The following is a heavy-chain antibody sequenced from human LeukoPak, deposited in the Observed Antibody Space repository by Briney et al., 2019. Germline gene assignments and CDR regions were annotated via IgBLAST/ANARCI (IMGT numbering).Heavy chain of an antibody. Sequence: AGGSLRLSCAASGFTFSSYSMNWVRQAPGKGLEWVSSISSSSGYIYYADSVKGRFTISRDNAKNSLYLQMNSLRAEDTAVYYCARMAGTANFDYWGQGTLVTVSS. D-gene: IGHD6-19*01. CDR3: ARMAGTANFDY. CDR1: GFTFSSYS. J-gene: IGHJ4*02. V-gene: IGHV3-21*01. CDR2: ISSSSGYI.